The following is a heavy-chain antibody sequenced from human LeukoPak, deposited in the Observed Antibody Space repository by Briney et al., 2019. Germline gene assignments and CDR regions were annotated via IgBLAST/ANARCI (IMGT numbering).Heavy chain of an antibody. Sequence: PSQTLSLTCTVSGGSISSGSYYWSWIRQPAGKGLEWIGRIYTSGSTNYNPSLKSRVTISADTSKNQFSLNLSSVTAADTAVYYCARTTGYDFWSGYYTGIGSRPSDYWGQGTLVTVSS. V-gene: IGHV4-61*02. J-gene: IGHJ4*02. CDR2: IYTSGST. CDR3: ARTTGYDFWSGYYTGIGSRPSDY. D-gene: IGHD3-3*01. CDR1: GGSISSGSYY.